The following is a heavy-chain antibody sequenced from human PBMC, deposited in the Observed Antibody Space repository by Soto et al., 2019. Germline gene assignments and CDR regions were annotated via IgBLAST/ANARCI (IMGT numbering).Heavy chain of an antibody. Sequence: QVQLVQSGAEVKKPGSSVKVSCKASGGNFNNSAISWVRQAPAQGLQWMGGIIPIIDTTHYAQKLQGRVTISADRGRTTVYVELTGLTSDESATYFCAREPRARAAVSRWGHGTVVTVSS. V-gene: IGHV1-69*06. CDR2: IIPIIDTT. J-gene: IGHJ3*01. D-gene: IGHD6-25*01. CDR3: AREPRARAAVSR. CDR1: GGNFNNSA.